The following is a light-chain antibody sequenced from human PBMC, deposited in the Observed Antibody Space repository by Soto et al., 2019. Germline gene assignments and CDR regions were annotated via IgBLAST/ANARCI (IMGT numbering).Light chain of an antibody. V-gene: IGKV3-15*01. CDR1: QSVSSSY. Sequence: EIALTQSLGTMSLSPGERATLSCSSSQSVSSSYLAWYQQKPGQSPRLLIYDVSIRATGVPARFSGTGSETDFTLTISGLQSEDSAVYFCQQYNNWPFSFGQGTRLEIK. CDR3: QQYNNWPFS. CDR2: DVS. J-gene: IGKJ5*01.